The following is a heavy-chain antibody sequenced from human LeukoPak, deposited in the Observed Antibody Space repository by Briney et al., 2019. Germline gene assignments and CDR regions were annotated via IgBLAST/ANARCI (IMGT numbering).Heavy chain of an antibody. CDR3: ARESYYYDSSGPHYYGMDV. CDR2: ISSSSSYI. D-gene: IGHD3-22*01. V-gene: IGHV3-21*01. J-gene: IGHJ6*02. CDR1: GFTFSSYS. Sequence: GGSLRLSCAAAGFTFSSYSMNWVRQAPGKGLEWVSSISSSSSYIYYADSVKGRFTISRDNAKNSLYLQRNSLRAEDTAVYYCARESYYYDSSGPHYYGMDVWGQGTTVTVSS.